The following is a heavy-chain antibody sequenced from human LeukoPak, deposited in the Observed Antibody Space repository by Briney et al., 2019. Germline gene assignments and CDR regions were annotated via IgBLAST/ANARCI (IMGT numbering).Heavy chain of an antibody. CDR2: INPSGGST. V-gene: IGHV1-46*01. CDR1: GYTFTSYY. CDR3: AREEETDYYDSRANFDY. Sequence: ASVKVSCKASGYTFTSYYMHWVRQAPGQGLEWMGIINPSGGSTSYAQKFQGRVTMTRDTSTSTVYMELSSLRSEDTAVYYCAREEETDYYDSRANFDYWGQGTLVTVSS. J-gene: IGHJ4*02. D-gene: IGHD3-22*01.